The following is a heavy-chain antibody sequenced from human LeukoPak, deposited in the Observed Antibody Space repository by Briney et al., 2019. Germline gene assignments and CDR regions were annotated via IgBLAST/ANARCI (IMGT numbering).Heavy chain of an antibody. CDR1: GGSFSTYY. V-gene: IGHV4-34*01. CDR2: ISHSGII. D-gene: IGHD5-18*01. Sequence: PSETLSLTCAVYGGSFSTYYLSWIRQPPGKGLEWIGEISHSGIINYSPSLKSRLTMSVDSSKTQFSLKLSSVTAADTAVYYCARGRYTYGQGFWGQGTMVTVSS. CDR3: ARGRYTYGQGF. J-gene: IGHJ3*01.